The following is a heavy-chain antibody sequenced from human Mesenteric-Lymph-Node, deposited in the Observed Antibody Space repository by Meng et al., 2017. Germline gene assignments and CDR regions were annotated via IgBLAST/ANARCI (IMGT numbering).Heavy chain of an antibody. Sequence: VPLAEPGPGLVKLSKTLSLTWTVSGGSISSGGFYWSWFRQHPGKGLEWIGYIYYSGSTYYNPSLRSRVAISIDTSKNQFSLKLTSVTAADTAVYFCARTNYGDFNWFDPWGQGTLVTVSS. CDR3: ARTNYGDFNWFDP. J-gene: IGHJ5*02. CDR1: GGSISSGGFY. CDR2: IYYSGST. D-gene: IGHD4-17*01. V-gene: IGHV4-31*02.